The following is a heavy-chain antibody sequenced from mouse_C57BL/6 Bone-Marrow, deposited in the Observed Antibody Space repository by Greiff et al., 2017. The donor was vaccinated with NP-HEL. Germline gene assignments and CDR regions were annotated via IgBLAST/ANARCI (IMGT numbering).Heavy chain of an antibody. V-gene: IGHV1-47*01. CDR1: GYTFTTYP. Sequence: VKLMESGAELVKPGASVKMSCKASGYTFTTYPIEWMKQSHGKCLEWIGNFHPYNDDTKYNEKFKGKATLTVEKSSSTVYLDLSRLTSDDSAVDDGARHSNFDYAMDYWGQGTSVTVSS. CDR3: ARHSNFDYAMDY. CDR2: FHPYNDDT. J-gene: IGHJ4*01. D-gene: IGHD2-5*01.